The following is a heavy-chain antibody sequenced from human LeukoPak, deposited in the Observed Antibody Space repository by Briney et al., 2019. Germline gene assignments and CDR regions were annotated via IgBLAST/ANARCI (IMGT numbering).Heavy chain of an antibody. CDR3: ARHIGGYNDNNWFDP. CDR1: GGSIRGGGYY. Sequence: SQTLSLTCTVSGGSIRGGGYYWSWIRQHPTKGLEWIAYTHTHYNGDTYYNPSLKSRLTISVDTSKNQISLRLSSVTAADTAVYYCARHIGGYNDNNWFDPWGQGTLVTVSS. D-gene: IGHD3-10*01. V-gene: IGHV4-31*03. J-gene: IGHJ5*02. CDR2: THTHYNGDT.